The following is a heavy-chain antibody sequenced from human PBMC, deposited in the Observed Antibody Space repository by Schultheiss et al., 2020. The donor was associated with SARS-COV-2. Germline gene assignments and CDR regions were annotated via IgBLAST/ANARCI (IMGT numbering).Heavy chain of an antibody. Sequence: SETLSLTCTVSGGSISSYYWGWIRQPPGKGLEWIGSIYYSGSTYYNPSLKSRVTISVDTSKNQFSLKLSSVTAADTAVYYCASAEDIVVVVAATPVAFDIWGQGTMVTVSS. J-gene: IGHJ3*02. V-gene: IGHV4-39*01. D-gene: IGHD2-15*01. CDR1: GGSISSYY. CDR3: ASAEDIVVVVAATPVAFDI. CDR2: IYYSGST.